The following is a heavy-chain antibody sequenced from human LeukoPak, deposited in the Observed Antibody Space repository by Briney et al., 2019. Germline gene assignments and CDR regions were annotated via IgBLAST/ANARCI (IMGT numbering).Heavy chain of an antibody. D-gene: IGHD4-23*01. Sequence: SETLSLTCTVSGGSISSYYWSWIRQPPGKGLEWIGYIYYSGSTNYNPTLKSRVTISVDTSKNQFSLKLSSVTAADTAVYYCARQTTVAYYFDYWGQGTLVTVSS. J-gene: IGHJ4*02. CDR2: IYYSGST. V-gene: IGHV4-59*01. CDR3: ARQTTVAYYFDY. CDR1: GGSISSYY.